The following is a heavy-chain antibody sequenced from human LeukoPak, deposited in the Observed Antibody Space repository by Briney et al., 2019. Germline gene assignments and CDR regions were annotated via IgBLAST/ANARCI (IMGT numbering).Heavy chain of an antibody. CDR1: GGSFSGYY. CDR2: INHSGST. Sequence: SETLSLTCAVYGGSFSGYYWSWIRQPPGKGLEWIGEINHSGSTNYNPSLTSRVTISVDTSKNQFSLKLSSVTAADTAVYYCARDHLANLASRLFDPWGQGTLVTVSS. J-gene: IGHJ5*02. D-gene: IGHD3-3*01. CDR3: ARDHLANLASRLFDP. V-gene: IGHV4-34*01.